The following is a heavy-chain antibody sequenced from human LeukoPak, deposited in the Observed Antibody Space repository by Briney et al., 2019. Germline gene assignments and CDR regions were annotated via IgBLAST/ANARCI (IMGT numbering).Heavy chain of an antibody. CDR2: INHSGST. J-gene: IGHJ4*02. Sequence: PSETLSLTCAVYGGSFSGYYWRWIRQPPGKGLEWIGEINHSGSTNYNPSLKSRVTISVDTSKNQFSLKLSSVTAADTAVYYCARGQGVYDFWSGYSFFDYWGQGTLVTVSS. V-gene: IGHV4-34*01. CDR1: GGSFSGYY. D-gene: IGHD3-3*01. CDR3: ARGQGVYDFWSGYSFFDY.